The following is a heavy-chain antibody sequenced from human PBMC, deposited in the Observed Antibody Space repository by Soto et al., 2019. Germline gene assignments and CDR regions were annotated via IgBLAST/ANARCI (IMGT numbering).Heavy chain of an antibody. CDR2: VTSDGSNK. D-gene: IGHD3-22*01. Sequence: LRLSCAASGFTFSTYALHWVRQAPGKGLEWVATVTSDGSNKYHADSVEGRFTISRDDSKNTLYLQLNSLRAEDTAVYYCGRITLKTSVDTFDFWGQGTMVTVSS. J-gene: IGHJ3*01. V-gene: IGHV3-30-3*01. CDR1: GFTFSTYA. CDR3: GRITLKTSVDTFDF.